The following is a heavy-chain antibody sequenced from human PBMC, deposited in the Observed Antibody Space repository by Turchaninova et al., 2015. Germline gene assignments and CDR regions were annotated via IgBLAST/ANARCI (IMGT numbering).Heavy chain of an antibody. CDR2: GYHSGST. CDR1: GDSIRSSNW. V-gene: IGHV4-4*02. CDR3: ARDREGTTPFDY. Sequence: QVQLQESGPGLVKPSGTLSPTCAVSGDSIRSSNWWSWVRQPPGKGLEWIGEGYHSGSTNYNPSLKSRVTISIDKSKNQFSLNLSSVTAADTAVYYCARDREGTTPFDYWGQGTLVTVSS. D-gene: IGHD1-7*01. J-gene: IGHJ4*02.